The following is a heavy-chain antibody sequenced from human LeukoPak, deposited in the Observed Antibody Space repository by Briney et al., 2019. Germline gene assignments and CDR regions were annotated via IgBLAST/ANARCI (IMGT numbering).Heavy chain of an antibody. CDR1: GDSVSSNSAA. CDR2: TYYRSKWYN. J-gene: IGHJ6*03. Sequence: SQTLSLTCAISGDSVSSNSAAWNWIRQSPSRGLEWLGRTYYRSKWYNDYAVSVKSRITINPDTSKNQFSLQLNSVTPEDTAVYYCARATTGTTGLYYYYYYYMDVWGKGTTVTVSS. D-gene: IGHD1-1*01. CDR3: ARATTGTTGLYYYYYYYMDV. V-gene: IGHV6-1*01.